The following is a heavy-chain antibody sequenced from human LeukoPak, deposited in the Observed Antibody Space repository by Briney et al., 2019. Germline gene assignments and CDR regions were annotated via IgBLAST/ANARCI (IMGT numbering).Heavy chain of an antibody. CDR2: IYPGDSDT. V-gene: IGHV5-51*01. J-gene: IGHJ5*02. CDR1: GYSFTSYW. D-gene: IGHD2-2*03. CDR3: ARSGYCSSTSCYAPTYNWFDP. Sequence: GESLKISCKGSGYSFTSYWIGWVRQMPGKDVEWMGIIYPGDSDTRYSPSFQGQVTISADKSISTAYLQWSSLKASDTAMYYCARSGYCSSTSCYAPTYNWFDPWGQGTLVTVSS.